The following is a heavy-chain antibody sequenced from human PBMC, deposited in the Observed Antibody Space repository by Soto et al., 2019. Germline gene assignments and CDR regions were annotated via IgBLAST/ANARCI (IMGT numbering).Heavy chain of an antibody. CDR2: INSDGSRT. J-gene: IGHJ4*02. CDR3: ARVSVGAYYFDY. V-gene: IGHV3-74*01. D-gene: IGHD1-26*01. CDR1: GFTFSNAW. Sequence: GGSLRLSCAASGFTFSNAWINWVRQAPGKGLVWVSRINSDGSRTSYADSVKGRFTISRDNAKNTLYLQMSSLRADEDTAVYYCARVSVGAYYFDYWGQGTLVTVSS.